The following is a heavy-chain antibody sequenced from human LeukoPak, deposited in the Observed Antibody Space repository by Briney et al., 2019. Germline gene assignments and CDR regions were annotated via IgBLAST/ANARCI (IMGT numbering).Heavy chain of an antibody. D-gene: IGHD6-13*01. CDR3: AGGSSWPQFDY. V-gene: IGHV3-21*01. CDR1: GFTFSTYS. J-gene: IGHJ4*02. Sequence: GGSLRLSCAASGFTFSTYSLNWVRQAPGKGLEWVSSISSTSSYMYYADSVKGRFIISRDNAKNSLYLQMNSLRAEDTAVYYCAGGSSWPQFDYWGQGTLVTVSS. CDR2: ISSTSSYM.